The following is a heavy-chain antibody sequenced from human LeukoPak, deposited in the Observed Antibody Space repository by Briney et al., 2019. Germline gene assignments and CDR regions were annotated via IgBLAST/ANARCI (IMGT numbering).Heavy chain of an antibody. D-gene: IGHD4/OR15-4a*01. Sequence: PGGSLRLSCTASGFIFSDYVMIWVRQAPGKGLEWVSGITASGDRTYYGDSVKGRFTISRDNSKNTLYLQMNSLRAEDTAVYYCARRAGAYSHPYDYWGQGTLVTVSS. V-gene: IGHV3-23*01. CDR1: GFIFSDYV. CDR2: ITASGDRT. CDR3: ARRAGAYSHPYDY. J-gene: IGHJ4*02.